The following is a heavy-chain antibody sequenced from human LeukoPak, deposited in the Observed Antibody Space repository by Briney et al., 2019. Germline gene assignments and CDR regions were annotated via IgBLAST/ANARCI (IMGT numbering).Heavy chain of an antibody. CDR2: ISAYNGNT. CDR1: GYTFTSYG. V-gene: IGHV1-18*01. J-gene: IGHJ6*03. CDR3: AWSLYPLPPALNSYGSDYYYYMDV. Sequence: GASVKVSCKASGYTFTSYGISWVRQAPGQGLEWMEWISAYNGNTNYAQKLQGRVTMTTDTSTSTAYMELRSLRPDDTAVYYCAWSLYPLPPALNSYGSDYYYYMDVWGKGTTVTVSS. D-gene: IGHD5-18*01.